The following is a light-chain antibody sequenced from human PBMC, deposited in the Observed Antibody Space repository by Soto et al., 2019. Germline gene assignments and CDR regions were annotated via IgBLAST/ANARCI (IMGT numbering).Light chain of an antibody. CDR3: AVWDGSLSAWV. V-gene: IGLV1-47*01. CDR1: SSNIGRNY. Sequence: QPVLTQPPSASGTPGQRVTISCAGSSSNIGRNYVYWYQQLPGTAPKLLIHRNNQRPSGVPDRFSGSKSGTSASLAISGLRSEDEADYYCAVWDGSLSAWVFGGGTKLTVL. J-gene: IGLJ3*02. CDR2: RNN.